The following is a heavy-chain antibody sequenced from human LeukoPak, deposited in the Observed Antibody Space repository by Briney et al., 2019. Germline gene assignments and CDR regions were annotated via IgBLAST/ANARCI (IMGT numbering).Heavy chain of an antibody. D-gene: IGHD1-26*01. CDR2: INQEGSEK. J-gene: IGHJ4*02. CDR1: GFTVSSNY. V-gene: IGHV3-7*01. Sequence: PGGSLRLSCGVSGFTVSSNYMSWVPQAPGKGREGVANINQEGSEKHYVDSVKGGLNIYRDNPKNTLYVQKNTVRADDRAVYYGARGGACEYWGQGTLVTVSS. CDR3: ARGGACEY.